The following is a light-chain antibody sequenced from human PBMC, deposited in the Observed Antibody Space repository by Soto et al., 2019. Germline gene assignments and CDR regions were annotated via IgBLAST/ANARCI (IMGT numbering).Light chain of an antibody. CDR2: AAS. J-gene: IGKJ4*01. V-gene: IGKV3-20*01. CDR3: QQFSSSPLT. Sequence: EFVLTQSPGTLSLSPWERATLSCRASQTVTKNFLAWYQQKPGQAPRLLIYAASTRATAVPDRFSGSGSGTDFTLTISRLEPEDFAVYFCQQFSSSPLTFGGGTKVDIK. CDR1: QTVTKNF.